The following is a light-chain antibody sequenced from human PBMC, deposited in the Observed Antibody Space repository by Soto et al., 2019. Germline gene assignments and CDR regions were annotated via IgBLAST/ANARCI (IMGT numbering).Light chain of an antibody. Sequence: QSVLTQPPSVSAAPGQKVTISCSGSSSNIGNNYVSWYQQLPGTAPKLLIYDNNKRPSGIPDRFSGSKSGTSATLGITGLQTGDEADYYCGTWDNSLSANYVFGTGTKVNVL. J-gene: IGLJ1*01. V-gene: IGLV1-51*01. CDR3: GTWDNSLSANYV. CDR2: DNN. CDR1: SSNIGNNY.